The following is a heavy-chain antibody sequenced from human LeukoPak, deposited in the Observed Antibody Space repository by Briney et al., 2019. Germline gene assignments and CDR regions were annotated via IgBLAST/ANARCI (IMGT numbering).Heavy chain of an antibody. CDR1: GYTFTSYG. V-gene: IGHV1-18*04. CDR2: ISAYNGNT. Sequence: GASVKVSCKASGYTFTSYGISWVRQAPGQGLEWMGWISAYNGNTNYAQKLQGRVTMTTDTSTSTAHMELRSLRSDDTAVYYCARDTYYYGSGSYYRPPDYYGMDVWGKGTTVTVSS. D-gene: IGHD3-10*01. J-gene: IGHJ6*04. CDR3: ARDTYYYGSGSYYRPPDYYGMDV.